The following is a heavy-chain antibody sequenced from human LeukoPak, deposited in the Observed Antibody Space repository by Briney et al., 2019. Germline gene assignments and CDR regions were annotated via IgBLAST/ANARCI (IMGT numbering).Heavy chain of an antibody. J-gene: IGHJ4*02. CDR3: AREVDGDYVFDY. CDR2: TYYSGST. CDR1: GGSISSSSYY. Sequence: SETLSLTCTVSGGSISSSSYYWGWIRQPPGKGLEWIRSTYYSGSTYYNPSLKSRVTISVDTSKNQFSLKLSSVTAADTAVYYCAREVDGDYVFDYWGQGTLVTVSS. D-gene: IGHD4-17*01. V-gene: IGHV4-39*07.